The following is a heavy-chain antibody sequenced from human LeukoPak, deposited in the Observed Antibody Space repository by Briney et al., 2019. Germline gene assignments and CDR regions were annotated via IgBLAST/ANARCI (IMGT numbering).Heavy chain of an antibody. V-gene: IGHV3-48*04. J-gene: IGHJ4*02. CDR1: GFTFSSYS. CDR2: ISSSSSTI. D-gene: IGHD3-10*01. CDR3: ARHLRVTMVRGANFDY. Sequence: GGSLRLSCAASGFTFSSYSMNWVRQAPGKGLEWVSYISSSSSTIYYADSVKGRFTISRDNAKNSLYLQMNSLRAEDTAVYYCARHLRVTMVRGANFDYWGQGTLVTVSS.